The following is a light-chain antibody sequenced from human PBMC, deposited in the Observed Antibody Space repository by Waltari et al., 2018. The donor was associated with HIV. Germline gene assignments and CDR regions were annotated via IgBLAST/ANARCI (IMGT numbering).Light chain of an antibody. J-gene: IGLJ1*01. CDR2: EVN. CDR3: SSYAGSNNYV. V-gene: IGLV2-8*01. CDR1: SSDIGGYNY. Sequence: QSALTQPPSASGSPGQSVTISCTGTSSDIGGYNYVSWYQQHPGKAPKLMIYEVNERPAGVPVRFSGCKSGNTASLTVSGLQAEEEADYYCSSYAGSNNYVFGTGTKVTVL.